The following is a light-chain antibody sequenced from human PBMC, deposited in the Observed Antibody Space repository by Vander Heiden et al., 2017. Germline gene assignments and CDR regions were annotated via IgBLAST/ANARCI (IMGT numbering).Light chain of an antibody. Sequence: DIQMTQSPSSLSASVGDRVTITCRASQSISSYLNWYQQKPGKAPKLLIYAASSLQSGVPSRFSGSGSGTDFTLSISMLQPEDFATYYCRQSDSTPLTFGGGTKVEIK. V-gene: IGKV1-39*01. J-gene: IGKJ4*01. CDR3: RQSDSTPLT. CDR2: AAS. CDR1: QSISSY.